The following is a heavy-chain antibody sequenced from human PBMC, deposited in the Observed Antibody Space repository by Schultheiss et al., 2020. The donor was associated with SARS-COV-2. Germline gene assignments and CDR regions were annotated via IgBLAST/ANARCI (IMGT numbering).Heavy chain of an antibody. Sequence: SETLSLTCTVSGGSISSGYYWGWIRQPPGKGLEWIGYIYYSGSTNYNPSLKSRVTISVDTSKNQFSLKLSSVTAADTAVYYCARDPTYYDILTGSYALYYYGMDVWGQGTTVTVSS. D-gene: IGHD3-9*01. J-gene: IGHJ6*02. CDR1: GGSISSGYY. CDR3: ARDPTYYDILTGSYALYYYGMDV. V-gene: IGHV4-61*01. CDR2: IYYSGST.